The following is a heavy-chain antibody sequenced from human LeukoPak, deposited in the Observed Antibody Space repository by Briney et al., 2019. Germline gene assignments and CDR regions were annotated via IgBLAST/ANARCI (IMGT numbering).Heavy chain of an antibody. CDR2: IIPILGIA. Sequence: GSSVKVSCKASGGTFSSYAISWVRQAPGQGLEWMGRIIPILGIANYAQKFQGRVTMTEDTSTDTAYMELSSLRSEDTAVYYCASGPYGGFVGGLTWGQGTLVTVSS. J-gene: IGHJ5*02. V-gene: IGHV1-69*04. CDR1: GGTFSSYA. D-gene: IGHD4-23*01. CDR3: ASGPYGGFVGGLT.